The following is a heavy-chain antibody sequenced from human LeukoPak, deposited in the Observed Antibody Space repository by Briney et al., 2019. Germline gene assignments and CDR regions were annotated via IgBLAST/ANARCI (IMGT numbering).Heavy chain of an antibody. V-gene: IGHV3-7*01. CDR3: VRGEAHDS. CDR2: IREDGRDR. Sequence: GLEWVASIREDGRDRYYVDAVKGRFTISRDNAKDSLYLEMNSLRTEDTAVYYCVRGEAHDSWGQGTLITVSS. D-gene: IGHD1-26*01. J-gene: IGHJ4*02.